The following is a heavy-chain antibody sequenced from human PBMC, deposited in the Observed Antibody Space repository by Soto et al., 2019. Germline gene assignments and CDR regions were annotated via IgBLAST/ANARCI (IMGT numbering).Heavy chain of an antibody. J-gene: IGHJ6*03. Sequence: GGSLRLSCAASGFTFDDYAMHWVRQAPGKGLEWVSGISWNSGSIGYADSVKGRFTISRDNAKNSLYLQMNSLRAEDTALYYCAKDIFTQGDYRSWYMDVWGKGTTVTVSS. CDR3: AKDIFTQGDYRSWYMDV. D-gene: IGHD4-17*01. V-gene: IGHV3-9*01. CDR1: GFTFDDYA. CDR2: ISWNSGSI.